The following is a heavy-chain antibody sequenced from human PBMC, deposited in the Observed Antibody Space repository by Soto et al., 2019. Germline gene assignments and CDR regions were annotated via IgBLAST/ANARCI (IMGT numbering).Heavy chain of an antibody. CDR3: PRGPPREKLPS. V-gene: IGHV4-30-4*01. Sequence: PSETLSLTCTVSGGSITSDYSCWSWIRQPPGEGLEWIGHIFDSGTTYTNPSLRSQVAISLDTSKNHFSLTLSSVTAADTAVYFGPRGPPREKLPSWGRGPLAPVSS. CDR2: IFDSGTT. J-gene: IGHJ1*01. D-gene: IGHD2-15*01. CDR1: GGSITSDYSC.